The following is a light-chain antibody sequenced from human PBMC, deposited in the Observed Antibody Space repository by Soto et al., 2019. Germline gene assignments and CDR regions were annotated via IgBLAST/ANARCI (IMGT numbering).Light chain of an antibody. J-gene: IGLJ2*01. CDR1: NIGSKS. Sequence: SYELTQPPSVSVAPGKTARITCGGNNIGSKSVHWYQQKPDQAPVLVIYYDNDRPSGIAERFSGSNSGNTATLTIGRVEAGDEADYYCKAWDSSSDHVVFVGGTELTVL. CDR2: YDN. CDR3: KAWDSSSDHVV. V-gene: IGLV3-21*04.